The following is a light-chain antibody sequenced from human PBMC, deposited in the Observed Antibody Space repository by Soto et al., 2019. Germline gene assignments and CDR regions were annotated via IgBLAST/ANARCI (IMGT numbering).Light chain of an antibody. Sequence: IVLTQSPATLSLSPGERATLSCRASQSISSSLAWYQQKPGQAPRLLIYDTSNRATGIPARITGSGSGTDFTLTISSLEPEDFAVYYCQQHSNWPRTFGQGTKLEIK. J-gene: IGKJ2*01. CDR1: QSISSS. CDR3: QQHSNWPRT. V-gene: IGKV3-11*01. CDR2: DTS.